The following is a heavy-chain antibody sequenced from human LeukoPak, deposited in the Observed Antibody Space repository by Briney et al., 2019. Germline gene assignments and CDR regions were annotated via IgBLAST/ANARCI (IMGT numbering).Heavy chain of an antibody. CDR1: GFTFSNAW. J-gene: IGHJ3*02. V-gene: IGHV3-15*01. CDR3: TTESDGYSYGNDAFDI. Sequence: GGSLRLSCAASGFTFSNAWMSWVRQAPGKGLEWVGRIKSKTDGGTTDYAAPVKGRFTISRDDSKNTLYLQMNSLKTEDTAVYYCTTESDGYSYGNDAFDIWGQGTMVTVSS. D-gene: IGHD5-18*01. CDR2: IKSKTDGGTT.